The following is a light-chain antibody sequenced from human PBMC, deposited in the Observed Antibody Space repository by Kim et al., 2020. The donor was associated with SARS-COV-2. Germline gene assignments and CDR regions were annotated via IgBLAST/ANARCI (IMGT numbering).Light chain of an antibody. Sequence: WAGGGCGSGAECGGQGYQRVRGAAPKRGICGDGSRPSGVPDRFSGSKSGTSASLAITGLQAEDEADYCCQSYDSSLSGSVFGGGTQLTV. CDR3: QSYDSSLSGSV. V-gene: IGLV1-40*01. CDR2: GDG. CDR1: GCGSGAECG. J-gene: IGLJ3*02.